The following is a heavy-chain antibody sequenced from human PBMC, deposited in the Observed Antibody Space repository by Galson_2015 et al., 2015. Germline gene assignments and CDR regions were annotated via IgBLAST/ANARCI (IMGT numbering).Heavy chain of an antibody. CDR2: INTDGSST. J-gene: IGHJ4*02. D-gene: IGHD3-22*01. V-gene: IGHV3-74*01. CDR3: AREGLAYSDSDGYCRLDY. Sequence: SLRLSCAAAGFSFSRHWMHWVRQAPGKGLVWVSRINTDGSSTSYADFVKGRFIVSRDNAKNTLNLEMSSLRVEDTAVYYCAREGLAYSDSDGYCRLDYWGQGDLVTVSS. CDR1: GFSFSRHW.